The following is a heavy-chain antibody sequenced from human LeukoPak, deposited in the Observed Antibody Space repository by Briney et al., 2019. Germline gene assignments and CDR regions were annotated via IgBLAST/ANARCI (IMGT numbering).Heavy chain of an antibody. CDR3: TRLMVAAAGRWVDY. V-gene: IGHV3-73*01. CDR2: IRSKANSYAT. D-gene: IGHD6-13*01. J-gene: IGHJ4*02. Sequence: GGSLRLSCAASGFTFSGSAMHWVGQASGKGLEWVGRIRSKANSYATAYAASVKGRFTISRDDSKNTAYLQMNSLKTEDTAVYYCTRLMVAAAGRWVDYWGQGTLVTVSS. CDR1: GFTFSGSA.